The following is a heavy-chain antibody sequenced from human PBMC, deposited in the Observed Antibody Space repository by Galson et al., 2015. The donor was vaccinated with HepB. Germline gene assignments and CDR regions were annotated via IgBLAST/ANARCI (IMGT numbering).Heavy chain of an antibody. D-gene: IGHD3-22*01. CDR3: ARDGPDSSGAQYYFDY. V-gene: IGHV3-33*01. CDR1: GFTFRSYG. J-gene: IGHJ4*02. Sequence: LRLSCAASGFTFRSYGMHWVRQAPGKGLEWVAVIWYDGSNKYYADSVKGRFTISRDNPKDTLYLQMNSLRAEDTAVYYCARDGPDSSGAQYYFDYWGQRTLVTVSS. CDR2: IWYDGSNK.